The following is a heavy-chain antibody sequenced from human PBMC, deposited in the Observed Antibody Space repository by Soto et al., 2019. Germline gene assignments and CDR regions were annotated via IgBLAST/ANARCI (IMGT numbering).Heavy chain of an antibody. CDR1: GFTFSSYA. Sequence: PGGSLRLSCAASGFTFSSYAMSWVRQAPGKGLEWVSAISGSGGSTYYADSVKGRFTISRDNSKNTLYLQMNSLRAEDTAVYYCAKDRYYYDSSGYFEGLWHQYFDYWGQGTLVTVSS. V-gene: IGHV3-23*01. D-gene: IGHD3-22*01. J-gene: IGHJ4*02. CDR2: ISGSGGST. CDR3: AKDRYYYDSSGYFEGLWHQYFDY.